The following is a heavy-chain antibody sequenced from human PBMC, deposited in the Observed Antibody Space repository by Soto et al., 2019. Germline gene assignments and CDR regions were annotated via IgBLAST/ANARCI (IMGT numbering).Heavy chain of an antibody. Sequence: GGSLRLSCAASGFTFSSYAMSWVRQAPGKGLEWVSAISGSGGSTYYADSVKGRFTISRDNSKNTLYLQMNSLRAEDTAVYYCAKGLTYYYDSSGYPDAFDIWGQGTMVTVSS. CDR1: GFTFSSYA. D-gene: IGHD3-22*01. CDR3: AKGLTYYYDSSGYPDAFDI. J-gene: IGHJ3*02. CDR2: ISGSGGST. V-gene: IGHV3-23*01.